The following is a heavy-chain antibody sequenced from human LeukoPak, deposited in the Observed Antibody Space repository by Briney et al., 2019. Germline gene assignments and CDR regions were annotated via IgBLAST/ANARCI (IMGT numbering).Heavy chain of an antibody. CDR3: ARGSGYCSSTSCYNNYYYYMDV. V-gene: IGHV1-8*01. Sequence: ASVKVSCKASGYTFTSYDINWVRQATGQRLEWMGWMNPNSGNTGYAQKFQGRVTMTRNTSISTAYMELSSLRSEDTAVYYCARGSGYCSSTSCYNNYYYYMDVWGKGTTVTVSS. D-gene: IGHD2-2*02. CDR1: GYTFTSYD. CDR2: MNPNSGNT. J-gene: IGHJ6*03.